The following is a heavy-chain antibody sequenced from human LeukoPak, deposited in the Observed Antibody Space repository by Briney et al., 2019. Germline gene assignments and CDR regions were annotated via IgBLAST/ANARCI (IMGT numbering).Heavy chain of an antibody. V-gene: IGHV6-1*01. CDR2: TYYRSKWYN. D-gene: IGHD4-17*01. CDR3: ARSTTVTTGPHYYYYYIDV. J-gene: IGHJ6*03. CDR1: GDSVSSNSAA. Sequence: SQTLSLTCAISGDSVSSNSAAWRWIRQSPSRGLEWLGRTYYRSKWYNDYAVSVKSRITINPDTSKNQFSLQLNSVTPEDTAVYYCARSTTVTTGPHYYYYYIDVWGKGTTVTVSS.